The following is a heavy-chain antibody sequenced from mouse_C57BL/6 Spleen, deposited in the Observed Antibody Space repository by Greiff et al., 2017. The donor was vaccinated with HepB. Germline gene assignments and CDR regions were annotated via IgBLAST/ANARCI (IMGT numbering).Heavy chain of an antibody. CDR2: IDPSDSET. V-gene: IGHV1-52*01. CDR3: ARGTVVATD. J-gene: IGHJ2*01. CDR1: GYTFTSYW. Sequence: QVQLKQPGAELVRPGSSVKLSCKASGYTFTSYWMHWVKQRPIQGLEWIGNIDPSDSETHYNQKFKDKATLTVDKSSSTAYMQLSSLTSEDSAVYYCARGTVVATDWGQGTTLTVSS. D-gene: IGHD1-1*01.